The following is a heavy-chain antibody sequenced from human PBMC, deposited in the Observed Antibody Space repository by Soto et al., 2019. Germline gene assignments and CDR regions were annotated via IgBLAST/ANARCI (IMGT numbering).Heavy chain of an antibody. D-gene: IGHD3-22*01. J-gene: IGHJ3*02. CDR3: ARRGGQYYYYDSLAFDI. V-gene: IGHV4-39*01. CDR1: GGSISSSSYY. Sequence: QLQLQESGPGLVKPSETLSLTCTVSGGSISSSSYYWGWIRQPPGKGLEWIGSIYYSGSTYYNPSLKSRVTISVDTSKNQFSLKLSSVTAADTAVYYCARRGGQYYYYDSLAFDIWGQGTMVTVSS. CDR2: IYYSGST.